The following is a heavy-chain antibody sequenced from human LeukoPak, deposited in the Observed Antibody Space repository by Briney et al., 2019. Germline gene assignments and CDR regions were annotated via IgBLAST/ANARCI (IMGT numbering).Heavy chain of an antibody. Sequence: ASAKVSCKASGYTFTGYYIHWVRQAPGQGLEWMGWINPNSGGTNYAQKSQGRVTMTRDTSISTAYMELSRLRSDDTAVYYCARELITMVRGVPLRWYYFDYWGQGTVVTVSS. CDR1: GYTFTGYY. CDR3: ARELITMVRGVPLRWYYFDY. D-gene: IGHD3-10*01. J-gene: IGHJ4*02. V-gene: IGHV1-2*02. CDR2: INPNSGGT.